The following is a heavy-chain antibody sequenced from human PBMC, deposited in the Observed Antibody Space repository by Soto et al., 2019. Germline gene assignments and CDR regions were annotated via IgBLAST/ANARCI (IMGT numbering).Heavy chain of an antibody. CDR3: SGAESPDTAYFSLY. CDR2: IYRTGST. J-gene: IGHJ4*02. Sequence: SDTLSLTCALSGVSFASNNWWTCFRQPPGQGLEWIGEIYRTGSTNYNPSLKSRVTISLDKSENQFSLKVTSLNIEDSAVYYCSGAESPDTAYFSLYWGQGTPVTVSS. V-gene: IGHV4-4*02. CDR1: GVSFASNNW. D-gene: IGHD1-26*01.